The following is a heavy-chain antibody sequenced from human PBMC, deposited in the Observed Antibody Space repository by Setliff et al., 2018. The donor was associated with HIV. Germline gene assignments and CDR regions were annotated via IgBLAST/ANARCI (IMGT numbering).Heavy chain of an antibody. V-gene: IGHV3-23*01. D-gene: IGHD3-16*02. CDR2: ISGSAGTT. CDR3: AIGRQGYHYGMDV. Sequence: GGSLRLSCAASGFTFSSYAMSWVRQAPGKGLEWVSGISGSAGTTYYADSVKGRFTISRDNSKNTLYLQMNSLRAEDTAVYYCAIGRQGYHYGMDVWGQGTTVTVSS. CDR1: GFTFSSYA. J-gene: IGHJ6*02.